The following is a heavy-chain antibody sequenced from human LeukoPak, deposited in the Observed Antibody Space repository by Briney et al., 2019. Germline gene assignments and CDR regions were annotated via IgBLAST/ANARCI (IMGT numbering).Heavy chain of an antibody. CDR2: IYPSDSDT. V-gene: IGHV5-51*01. D-gene: IGHD6-19*01. Sequence: GESLQISCKGSGYSFNIYWIAWVRQMPGKGLEWMGIIYPSDSDTRYSPSFQGQVTISVDKSINTAYLQWSSLKASDTAMYYCARPGTSNGWYKDAFDIWGQGTMVTVSS. CDR3: ARPGTSNGWYKDAFDI. J-gene: IGHJ3*02. CDR1: GYSFNIYW.